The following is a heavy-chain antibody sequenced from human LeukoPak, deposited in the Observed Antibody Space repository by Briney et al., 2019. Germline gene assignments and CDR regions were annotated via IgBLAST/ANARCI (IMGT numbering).Heavy chain of an antibody. D-gene: IGHD5-12*01. CDR3: ARAYTGFEAFDY. J-gene: IGHJ4*02. Sequence: ASVKVSCKASGYTFIGYYMHWVRQAPGQGLGWMGWINPNSGGTNYAQKFQDRVTMTRDTSISTAYMELSRLRSDDTAMYFCARAYTGFEAFDYWGQGTLVTVSS. CDR1: GYTFIGYY. CDR2: INPNSGGT. V-gene: IGHV1-2*02.